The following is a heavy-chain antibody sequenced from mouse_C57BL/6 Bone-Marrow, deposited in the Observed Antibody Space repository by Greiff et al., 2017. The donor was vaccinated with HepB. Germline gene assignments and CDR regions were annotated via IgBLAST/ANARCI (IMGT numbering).Heavy chain of an antibody. CDR1: GFPITSGYS. D-gene: IGHD2-1*01. CDR2: ITHSGET. Sequence: LQESGPGLVKPSQSLFLTCSITGFPITSGYSWIWIRQSPGKPLEWMGYITHSGETFYNPSLQSPISITRETSKNQFFLQLNSVTTEDTAMYYCAGDTGIYYGLYWGQGTLVTVSA. V-gene: IGHV12-3*01. J-gene: IGHJ3*01. CDR3: AGDTGIYYGLY.